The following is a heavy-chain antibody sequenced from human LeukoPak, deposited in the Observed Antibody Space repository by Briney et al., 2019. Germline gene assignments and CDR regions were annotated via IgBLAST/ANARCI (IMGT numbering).Heavy chain of an antibody. CDR2: INPNSGST. J-gene: IGHJ6*02. CDR3: ARGGITMVRGVSFYGMDV. V-gene: IGHV1-2*02. Sequence: ASVKVSCKASGYTFTGYYMHWVRQAPGQGLEWMGWINPNSGSTNYAQKFQGRVTMTRDTSISTAYMELSRLRSDDTAVYYCARGGITMVRGVSFYGMDVWGQGTTVTVSS. CDR1: GYTFTGYY. D-gene: IGHD3-10*01.